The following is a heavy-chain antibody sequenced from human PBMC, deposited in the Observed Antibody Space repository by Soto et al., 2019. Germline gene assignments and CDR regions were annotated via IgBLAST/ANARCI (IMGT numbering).Heavy chain of an antibody. J-gene: IGHJ5*02. CDR2: MNPNSGNT. D-gene: IGHD2-2*01. CDR1: GYTFTSYD. Sequence: QVQLVQSGAEVKKPGASVKVSCKASGYTFTSYDINWVRQATGQGLEWMGWMNPNSGNTGYAQKFQGRVTMTRNTSISAAYMELSSLRSEYTAVYYCARAARYCSSTSCYPFDPWGQGTLVTVSS. V-gene: IGHV1-8*01. CDR3: ARAARYCSSTSCYPFDP.